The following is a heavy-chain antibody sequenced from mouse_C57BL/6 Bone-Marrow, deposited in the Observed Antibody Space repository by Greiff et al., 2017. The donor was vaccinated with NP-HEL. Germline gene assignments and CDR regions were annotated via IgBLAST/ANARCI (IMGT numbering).Heavy chain of an antibody. CDR1: GFSLTSYA. V-gene: IGHV2-9-1*01. J-gene: IGHJ3*01. CDR3: AGNDGYYVRFAY. CDR2: IWTGGGT. Sequence: VQLQQSGPGLVAPSQSLSITCTVSGFSLTSYAISWVRQPPGKGLEWLGVIWTGGGTNYNSALKSRLSISKDNSKSQVFLKMNSLQTDDTARYYCAGNDGYYVRFAYWGQGTLVTVSA. D-gene: IGHD2-3*01.